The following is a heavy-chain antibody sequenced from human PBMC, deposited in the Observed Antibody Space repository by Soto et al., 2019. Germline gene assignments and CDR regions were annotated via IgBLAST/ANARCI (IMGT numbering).Heavy chain of an antibody. Sequence: QVQLVQSGAEVKKPGASVKVSCKASGYTFTSYGISWVRQAPGHGLEWMGWISAYNGNTNYAQKLQGRVTMTTDTSTITAYMELRSLRSDDTAVYYCARDPVVCSSTSYYIGNNYYYYGRDVWGQGTTVTVSS. CDR1: GYTFTSYG. D-gene: IGHD2-2*02. J-gene: IGHJ6*02. CDR3: ARDPVVCSSTSYYIGNNYYYYGRDV. V-gene: IGHV1-18*04. CDR2: ISAYNGNT.